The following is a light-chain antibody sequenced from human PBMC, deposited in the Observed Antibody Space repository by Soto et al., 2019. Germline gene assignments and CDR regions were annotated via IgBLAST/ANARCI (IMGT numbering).Light chain of an antibody. Sequence: QSVLTQPASVSGSPGQSITISCTGTSSDVGSYNLVSWYQQHPGKAPKLMLYEGTKRPSGVSNRFSGSKCGDAASLTISGLHGEGEAVYYASSYVGGLAFVFGTGTKLSV. V-gene: IGLV2-23*01. CDR3: SSYVGGLAFV. CDR1: SSDVGSYNL. J-gene: IGLJ1*01. CDR2: EGT.